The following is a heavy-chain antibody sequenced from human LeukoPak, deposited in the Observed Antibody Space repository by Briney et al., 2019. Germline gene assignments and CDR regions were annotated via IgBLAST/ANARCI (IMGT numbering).Heavy chain of an antibody. J-gene: IGHJ4*02. Sequence: GGSLRLSCAASGFTFSSYGMHWVRQAPGKGLEWVAFIRYDGSNKYYADSVKGRFTISRDNSKNTLYLQMNSLRAEDTAVYYCAKPHGAWGQGTLGTVSS. CDR1: GFTFSSYG. D-gene: IGHD3-16*01. CDR2: IRYDGSNK. CDR3: AKPHGA. V-gene: IGHV3-30*02.